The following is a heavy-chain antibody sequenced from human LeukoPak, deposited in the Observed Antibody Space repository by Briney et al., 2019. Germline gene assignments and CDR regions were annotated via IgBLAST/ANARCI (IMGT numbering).Heavy chain of an antibody. CDR3: ARHEIGRRFAFDI. V-gene: IGHV4-59*08. CDR2: IYYSGST. D-gene: IGHD2-21*01. J-gene: IGHJ3*02. CDR1: GGSISSYY. Sequence: SETLSLTCTVSGGSISSYYWSWIRQPPGKGLEWIGYIYYSGSTNYNPSLKGRVTISVDTSKNQFSLKLSSVTAADTAVYYCARHEIGRRFAFDIWGQGTMVTVSS.